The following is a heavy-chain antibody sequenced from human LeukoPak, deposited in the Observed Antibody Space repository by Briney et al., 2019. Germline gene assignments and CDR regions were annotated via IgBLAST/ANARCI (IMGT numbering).Heavy chain of an antibody. D-gene: IGHD3-22*01. J-gene: IGHJ3*02. Sequence: SETLSLTCTVSGGSIGSSSYYWGWIRQPPGKGLEWIGEINHSGSTNYNPSLKSRVTISVDTSKNQFSLKLSSVTAADTAVYYCARLKRSITMIVVVRGAFDIWGQGTMVTVSS. CDR1: GGSIGSSSYY. CDR2: INHSGST. V-gene: IGHV4-39*07. CDR3: ARLKRSITMIVVVRGAFDI.